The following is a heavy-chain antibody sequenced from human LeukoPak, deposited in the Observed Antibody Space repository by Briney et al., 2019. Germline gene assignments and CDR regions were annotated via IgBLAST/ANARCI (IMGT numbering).Heavy chain of an antibody. J-gene: IGHJ4*02. CDR2: ISYDGSNK. CDR1: GFTFSSYG. V-gene: IGHV3-30*18. D-gene: IGHD2-15*01. Sequence: GGSLRLSCAASGFTFSSYGMHWVRQAPGKGLEWVAVISYDGSNKYYADSVKGRFTISRDNSKNTLYLQVNSLRAEDTAVYYCAKDGTLLFDYWGQGTLATVSS. CDR3: AKDGTLLFDY.